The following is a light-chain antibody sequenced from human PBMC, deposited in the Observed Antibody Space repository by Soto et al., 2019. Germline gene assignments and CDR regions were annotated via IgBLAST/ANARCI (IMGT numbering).Light chain of an antibody. CDR2: AVS. CDR1: SSDVGNYDL. Sequence: SALTQPSSLSGSPGQWITLACPGTSSDVGNYDLVSWYQQRPGKAPKLIIFAVSKRPSGVPDRFSGSKSGNTASLTISGLQAEDEADYYCSSYAGNYIYVFATGNKVTVL. J-gene: IGLJ1*01. V-gene: IGLV2-11*01. CDR3: SSYAGNYIYV.